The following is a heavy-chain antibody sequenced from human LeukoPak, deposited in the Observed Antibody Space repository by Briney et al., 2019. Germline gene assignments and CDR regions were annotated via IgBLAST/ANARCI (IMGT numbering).Heavy chain of an antibody. D-gene: IGHD3-22*01. Sequence: PGGSLRLSCAASGFTFSDYYMSWIRQAPGKGLEWVSYISSSNIYTNYADSVKGRFTISRDNAKNSLYLQMNSLRAEDTAVYFCARGSGYYDRVLDYWGQGTLVTVSS. CDR1: GFTFSDYY. V-gene: IGHV3-11*03. CDR3: ARGSGYYDRVLDY. CDR2: ISSSNIYT. J-gene: IGHJ4*02.